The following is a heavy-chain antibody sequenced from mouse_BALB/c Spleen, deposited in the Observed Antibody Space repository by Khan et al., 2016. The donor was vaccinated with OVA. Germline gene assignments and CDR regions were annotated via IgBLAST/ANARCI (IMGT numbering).Heavy chain of an antibody. CDR1: GFSLTDYG. J-gene: IGHJ4*01. Sequence: QVQLKQSGPGLVAPSQSLSITCTVSGFSLTDYGVSWIRQPPGKGLEWLGLIWGGGSTYYNSVLKSRLSISKDNSKSQVFLKMNSLQTDHTAMYYCAKLLWSHYYAMDYWGQGTSVTVSS. D-gene: IGHD1-1*02. V-gene: IGHV2-6-5*01. CDR3: AKLLWSHYYAMDY. CDR2: IWGGGST.